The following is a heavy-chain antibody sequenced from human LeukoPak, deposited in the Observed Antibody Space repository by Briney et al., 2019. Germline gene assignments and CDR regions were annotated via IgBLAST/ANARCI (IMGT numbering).Heavy chain of an antibody. CDR3: ARDRSGWSVNWFDP. D-gene: IGHD6-19*01. J-gene: IGHJ5*02. CDR2: INPNSGGT. V-gene: IGHV1-2*02. Sequence: ASVRASCKASGYTFTGYYMHWVRQAHGQGLEWMGWINPNSGGTNYAKKFQGRVTMTRDRSISTDYMEMSRLRYDETAVYYCARDRSGWSVNWFDPWGQGTLVTVSS. CDR1: GYTFTGYY.